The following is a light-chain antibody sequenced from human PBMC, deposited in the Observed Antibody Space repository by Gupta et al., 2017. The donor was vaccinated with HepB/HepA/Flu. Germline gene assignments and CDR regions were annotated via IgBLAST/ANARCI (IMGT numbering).Light chain of an antibody. CDR1: SSYVGGYNY. J-gene: IGLJ2*01. CDR3: SSYTSSSTLV. CDR2: DVS. Sequence: SALTHPASVSGAPGPSITISCTGTSSYVGGYNYVSWYQQHPGKAPKLMIYDVSNRPSGVSNRFSGSKSGNTASLTISGLQTEDEADYYCSSYTSSSTLVFGGGTKLTVL. V-gene: IGLV2-14*01.